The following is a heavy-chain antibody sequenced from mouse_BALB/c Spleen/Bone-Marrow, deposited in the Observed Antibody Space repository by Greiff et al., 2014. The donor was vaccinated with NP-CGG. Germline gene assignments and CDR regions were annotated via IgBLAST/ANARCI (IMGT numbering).Heavy chain of an antibody. CDR3: ARDLYYGNYDYAMDY. CDR1: GFPLTGYG. J-gene: IGHJ4*01. Sequence: VQLVESGPGLVAPSQSLSITCTVSGFPLTGYGVSWVRQPPGKGLEWLGMIWGDGSIDYNSALKSRLSISKDNSKSQVFVKMNSLQTDDTARYYCARDLYYGNYDYAMDYWGQGTSVTVSS. CDR2: IWGDGSI. V-gene: IGHV2-6-7*01. D-gene: IGHD2-1*01.